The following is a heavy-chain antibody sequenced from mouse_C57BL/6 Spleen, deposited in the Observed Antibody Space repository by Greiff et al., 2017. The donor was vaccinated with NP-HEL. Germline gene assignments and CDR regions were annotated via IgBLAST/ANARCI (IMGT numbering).Heavy chain of an antibody. CDR2: IDPNSGGT. CDR1: GYTFTSYW. CDR3: ARDNCSNYVGYFDD. Sequence: VQLQQPGAELVKPGASVKLSCKASGYTFTSYWMNWVKQRPGRGLEWIGRIDPNSGGTKYNEKFKGKATLTVDKPSSTAYMQLSSLTSETSAVYSCARDNCSNYVGYFDDWGTGTTVTVSS. D-gene: IGHD2-5*01. V-gene: IGHV1-72*01. J-gene: IGHJ1*03.